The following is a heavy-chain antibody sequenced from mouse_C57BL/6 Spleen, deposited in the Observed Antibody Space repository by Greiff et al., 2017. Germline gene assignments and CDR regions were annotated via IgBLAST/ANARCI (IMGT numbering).Heavy chain of an antibody. V-gene: IGHV2-5*01. D-gene: IGHD4-1*01. CDR3: APKTITGTDAMDY. CDR1: GFSLTSYG. CDR2: IWRGGST. J-gene: IGHJ4*01. Sequence: VQLQQSGPGLVQPSQSLTITCTVSGFSLTSYGVHWVRQSPEKGLEWLGVIWRGGSTDYNAALMSSLSITKDNSNSKVFFKMHSLQSDDTNIYYCAPKTITGTDAMDYWGQGTSVTVSS.